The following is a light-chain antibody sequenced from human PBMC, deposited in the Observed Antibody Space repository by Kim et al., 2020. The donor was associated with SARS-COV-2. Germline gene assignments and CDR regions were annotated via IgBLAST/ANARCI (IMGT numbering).Light chain of an antibody. V-gene: IGLV3-1*01. CDR1: NLGELY. CDR2: HDS. CDR3: QAWGTHTRV. J-gene: IGLJ3*02. Sequence: SYELTQPPSVSVSPGQSATITCSGDNLGELYTCWYQQKPGQPPVLVIFHDSKRPSGIPERYSGSNSGNTATLTIRGTQAMDEADYYCQAWGTHTRVFGGGTKLTVL.